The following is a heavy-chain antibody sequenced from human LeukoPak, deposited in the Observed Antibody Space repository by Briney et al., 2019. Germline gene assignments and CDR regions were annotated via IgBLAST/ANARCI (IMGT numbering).Heavy chain of an antibody. CDR3: ARGIALAGTNDAFDV. D-gene: IGHD6-13*01. Sequence: GGSLRLSCAASGFTFSSYDMSWVRQAPGKGLEGVAVISYDGSNKFYADSVKGRFTISRDNSKNTLYLQMNSLRAGDTAVYYCARGIALAGTNDAFDVWGQGTMATVSS. V-gene: IGHV3-30-3*01. CDR2: ISYDGSNK. CDR1: GFTFSSYD. J-gene: IGHJ3*01.